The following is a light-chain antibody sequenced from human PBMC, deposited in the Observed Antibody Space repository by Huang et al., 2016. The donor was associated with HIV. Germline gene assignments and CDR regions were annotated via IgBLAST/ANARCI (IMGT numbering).Light chain of an antibody. CDR2: GAA. CDR1: QSVSSSY. Sequence: EIVLTQSPGTLSLSPGERATLSCRASQSVSSSYLDWYQQKPGQAPRLLMYGAASRATGIPDRFSGSGSGTDFTLTISRLEPEDCAVYYCQQYGSSPREFGQGTKVEIK. CDR3: QQYGSSPRE. J-gene: IGKJ1*01. V-gene: IGKV3-20*01.